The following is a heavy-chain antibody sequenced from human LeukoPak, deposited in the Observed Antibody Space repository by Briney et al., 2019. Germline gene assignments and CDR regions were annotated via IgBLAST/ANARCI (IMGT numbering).Heavy chain of an antibody. D-gene: IGHD3-9*01. CDR1: GGSFSGYY. Sequence: SETLSLTCAVYGGSFSGYYWSWIRQPPGKGLEWIGEINHSGSTNYNPSLKSRVTISVDTSKNQFSLKLSSVTAADTAVYYCARGYPYYDILTGYHNWFDPWGQGTLVTVSS. CDR2: INHSGST. CDR3: ARGYPYYDILTGYHNWFDP. J-gene: IGHJ5*02. V-gene: IGHV4-34*01.